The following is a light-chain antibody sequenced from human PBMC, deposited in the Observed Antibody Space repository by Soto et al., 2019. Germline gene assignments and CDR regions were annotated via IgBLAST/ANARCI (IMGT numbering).Light chain of an antibody. Sequence: IQLTQSPSSLSASVGDRVTITCRASQGISSYLAWYQQKPGKAPNLLIYAASTLQGGVPSRFSGSGAGTDFALTISSLQPEDFATYYCQQLNSYPLTFGPGTKVDFK. CDR3: QQLNSYPLT. CDR2: AAS. J-gene: IGKJ3*01. CDR1: QGISSY. V-gene: IGKV1-9*01.